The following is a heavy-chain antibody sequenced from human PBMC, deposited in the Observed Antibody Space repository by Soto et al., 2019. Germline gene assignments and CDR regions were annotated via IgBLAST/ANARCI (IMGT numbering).Heavy chain of an antibody. V-gene: IGHV3-23*01. Sequence: GGSLRLSCAASGFTFSSYAMSWVRQAPGKGLEWVSAISGSGGSTYYADSVKGRFTISRDNSKNTLYLQMNSLRAEDTAVYYCAKDEYYDFWSATGGMDVWGQGTTVTVSS. D-gene: IGHD3-3*01. CDR3: AKDEYYDFWSATGGMDV. J-gene: IGHJ6*02. CDR1: GFTFSSYA. CDR2: ISGSGGST.